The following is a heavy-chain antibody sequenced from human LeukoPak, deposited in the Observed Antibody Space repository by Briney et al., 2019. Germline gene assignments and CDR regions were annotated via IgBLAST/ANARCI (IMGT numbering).Heavy chain of an antibody. Sequence: ASVKVSCKASGYTFTGYYMHWVRLAPGHGLEWMGWINPNSGGTNYAQKFQGRVTMTRDTSISTAYMELSRLRSDDTAVYYCARDHFFSWDSWSMVGYFDYWGQGTLVTVSS. D-gene: IGHD6-13*01. J-gene: IGHJ4*02. V-gene: IGHV1-2*02. CDR3: ARDHFFSWDSWSMVGYFDY. CDR2: INPNSGGT. CDR1: GYTFTGYY.